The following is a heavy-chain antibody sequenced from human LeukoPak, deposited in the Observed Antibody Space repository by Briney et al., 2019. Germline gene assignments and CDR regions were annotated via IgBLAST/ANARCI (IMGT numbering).Heavy chain of an antibody. J-gene: IGHJ4*02. V-gene: IGHV4-34*01. Sequence: SETLSLTCAVYGGPFSGYYWSWIRQPPGKGLEWIGEINHSGSTNYNPSLKSRVTISVDTSKNQFSLKLSSVTAADTAVYYCARRPGDYWGQGTLVTVSS. CDR3: ARRPGDY. CDR2: INHSGST. CDR1: GGPFSGYY.